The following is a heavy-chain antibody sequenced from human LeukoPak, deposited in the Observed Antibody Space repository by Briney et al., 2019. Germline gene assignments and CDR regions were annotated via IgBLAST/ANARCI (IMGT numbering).Heavy chain of an antibody. D-gene: IGHD1-26*01. CDR2: ISSSGSTI. Sequence: GGSLRLSCAASGFTFSSYEMNWVRQAPGKGLEWVSYISSSGSTIYYADSVKGRFTISRDNAKNSLYLQMNSLRAEDTAIYYCARDSLVATHFDYWGQGTLVTVSS. V-gene: IGHV3-48*03. CDR3: ARDSLVATHFDY. J-gene: IGHJ4*02. CDR1: GFTFSSYE.